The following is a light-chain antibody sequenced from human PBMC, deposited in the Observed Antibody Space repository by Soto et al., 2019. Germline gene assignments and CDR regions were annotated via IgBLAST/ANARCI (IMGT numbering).Light chain of an antibody. CDR1: QTIANKY. CDR2: GAS. J-gene: IGKJ2*02. CDR3: QQFGTSPPACT. V-gene: IGKV3-20*01. Sequence: ESMLTQSPGTLSLSPGDRATLFCRTSQTIANKYLTWYQQKPGQAPRLLIYGASIRATGVPDRFTGSGSGTGFPLTISRLEPEDFAVYYCQQFGTSPPACTFGQGTKLEI.